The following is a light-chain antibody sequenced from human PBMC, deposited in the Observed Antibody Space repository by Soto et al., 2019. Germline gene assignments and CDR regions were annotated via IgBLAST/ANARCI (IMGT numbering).Light chain of an antibody. Sequence: DIQLTQSPSFLSASVGDRVTITCRASQGISSYLAWYQQKPGKAPKLLIYAASTLQSGVPSRFSGSGSGTEFTLTISSLQPEDFAPYYCQHLNGFPFTFGTGTKVDIK. V-gene: IGKV1-9*01. CDR1: QGISSY. CDR3: QHLNGFPFT. CDR2: AAS. J-gene: IGKJ3*01.